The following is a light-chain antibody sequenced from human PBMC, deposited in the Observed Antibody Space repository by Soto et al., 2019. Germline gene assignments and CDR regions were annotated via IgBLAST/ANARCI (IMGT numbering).Light chain of an antibody. CDR2: AVT. Sequence: QSVLTQPRSVSGSPGQSVTISCTGTSSDVGGYNYVSWYQQYPGKAPKVMIYAVTKRPSGVPDRISGSKSGNTASLTISGLQAEDEADYYCCSYAGSYTHSVLGTGTKVTVL. CDR3: CSYAGSYTHSV. CDR1: SSDVGGYNY. V-gene: IGLV2-11*01. J-gene: IGLJ1*01.